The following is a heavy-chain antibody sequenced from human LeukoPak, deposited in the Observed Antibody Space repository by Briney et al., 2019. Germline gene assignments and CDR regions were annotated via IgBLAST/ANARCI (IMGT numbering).Heavy chain of an antibody. Sequence: GGSVRLSCAASGFTFSSYAMSWARQAPGKGLEWVSAISGSGGSTYYADSVKRRFTISRDNSKNTLYLQMNSLRAEDTAVYYCAKDRELELPFDYWGQASLVSVSS. CDR3: AKDRELELPFDY. D-gene: IGHD1-7*01. J-gene: IGHJ4*01. CDR1: GFTFSSYA. V-gene: IGHV3-23*01. CDR2: ISGSGGST.